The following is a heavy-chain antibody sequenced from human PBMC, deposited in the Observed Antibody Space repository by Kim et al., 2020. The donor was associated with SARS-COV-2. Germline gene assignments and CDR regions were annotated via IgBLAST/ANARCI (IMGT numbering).Heavy chain of an antibody. V-gene: IGHV3-21*01. CDR3: ARQISGYDPRAAYFDY. D-gene: IGHD5-12*01. Sequence: SVKGRFTISRDNAKNSLYLQMNSLGAEDTAVYYCARQISGYDPRAAYFDYWGQGTLVTVSS. J-gene: IGHJ4*02.